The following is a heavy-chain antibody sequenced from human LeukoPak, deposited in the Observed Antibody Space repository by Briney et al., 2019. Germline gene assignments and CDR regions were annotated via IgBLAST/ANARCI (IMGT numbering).Heavy chain of an antibody. CDR1: GFTFSSYS. J-gene: IGHJ3*02. CDR2: ISSSSSYI. V-gene: IGHV3-21*01. D-gene: IGHD3-10*01. Sequence: GGSLRLSCAASGFTFSSYSMNWVRRAPGKGLEWVSSISSSSSYIYYADSVKGRFTISRDNAKNSLYLQMNSLRAEDTAVYYCARGLRAEDAFDIWGQGTMVTVPS. CDR3: ARGLRAEDAFDI.